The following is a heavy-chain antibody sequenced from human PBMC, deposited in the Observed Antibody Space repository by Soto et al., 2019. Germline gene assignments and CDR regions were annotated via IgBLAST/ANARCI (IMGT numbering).Heavy chain of an antibody. D-gene: IGHD6-13*01. CDR2: IRSKAYGGTT. CDR3: TRDRGYLEGYSSWYGPDY. V-gene: IGHV3-49*03. Sequence: SLRLSCTASGFTFGDYAMSWFRQAPGKGLEWVGFIRSKAYGGTTEYAASVKGRFTISRDDSKSIAYLQMNSLKTEDTAVYYCTRDRGYLEGYSSWYGPDYWGQGTLVTVSS. J-gene: IGHJ4*02. CDR1: GFTFGDYA.